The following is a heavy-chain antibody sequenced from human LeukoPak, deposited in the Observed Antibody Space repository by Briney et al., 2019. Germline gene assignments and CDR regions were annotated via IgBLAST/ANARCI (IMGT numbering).Heavy chain of an antibody. CDR2: ISYSGTT. D-gene: IGHD3/OR15-3a*01. J-gene: IGHJ4*02. CDR1: SDSINRDS. Sequence: AETLSLICTVSSDSINRDSWSWVRQPPGTGLEGIGNISYSGTTNYNPSLKRRVTMSVDTSKNQISLKLYSVTAADSAVYYCGRQLEAYGLAADYWGQGTLVTVSS. V-gene: IGHV4-59*08. CDR3: GRQLEAYGLAADY.